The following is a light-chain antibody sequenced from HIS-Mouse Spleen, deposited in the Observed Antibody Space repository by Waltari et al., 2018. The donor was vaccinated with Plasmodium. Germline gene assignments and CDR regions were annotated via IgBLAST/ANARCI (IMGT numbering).Light chain of an antibody. CDR1: SSNIGNNY. CDR3: GTWDSSLSAGVV. V-gene: IGLV1-51*01. Sequence: QSVLPQPPSVSAAPGQKVTISCSGSSSNIGNNYVSWYQQLPGKAPKLLIDDNNKRPSGIPDRLFGAKSGTSATLGITGLQTGDEADYYCGTWDSSLSAGVVFGGGTKLTVL. CDR2: DNN. J-gene: IGLJ2*01.